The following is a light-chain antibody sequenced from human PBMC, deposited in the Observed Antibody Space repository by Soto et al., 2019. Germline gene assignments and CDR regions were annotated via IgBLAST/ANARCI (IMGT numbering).Light chain of an antibody. CDR2: KAS. V-gene: IGKV1-5*03. J-gene: IGKJ1*01. Sequence: DIPMTQSPSTLSASVGDRVTITCRASQSISSWLAWYQQKPGKAPKLLIYKASSLESGVPSRLSGSGSGTEFTLTISSLQPDDFATYYCQQYNSYSPWTFGQGTKVEIK. CDR1: QSISSW. CDR3: QQYNSYSPWT.